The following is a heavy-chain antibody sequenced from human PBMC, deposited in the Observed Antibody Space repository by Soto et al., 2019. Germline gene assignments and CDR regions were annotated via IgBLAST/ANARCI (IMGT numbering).Heavy chain of an antibody. CDR2: IYYSGST. CDR1: GGSISSYY. CDR3: ARLGGYVHFDY. Sequence: PSETLSLTCTVSGGSISSYYWSWIRQPPGKGLEWIGYIYYSGSTNYNPSLKSRVTISVDTSKNQFSLKLSSVTAADTAVYYCARLGGYVHFDYWGQGTLVTVSS. V-gene: IGHV4-59*01. D-gene: IGHD5-12*01. J-gene: IGHJ4*02.